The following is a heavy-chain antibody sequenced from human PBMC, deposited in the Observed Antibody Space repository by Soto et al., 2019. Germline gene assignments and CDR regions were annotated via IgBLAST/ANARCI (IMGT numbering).Heavy chain of an antibody. V-gene: IGHV3-21*01. Sequence: GGSLRLSCAASGFTFSSYSMNWVRQAPGKGLEWVSSISSSSSYIYYADSVKGRLTISRDNAKNSLYLQMNSLRAEDTAVYYCASGGGGAYYYYYYMDVWGKGTTVTVSS. CDR1: GFTFSSYS. J-gene: IGHJ6*03. CDR3: ASGGGGAYYYYYYMDV. CDR2: ISSSSSYI. D-gene: IGHD3-16*01.